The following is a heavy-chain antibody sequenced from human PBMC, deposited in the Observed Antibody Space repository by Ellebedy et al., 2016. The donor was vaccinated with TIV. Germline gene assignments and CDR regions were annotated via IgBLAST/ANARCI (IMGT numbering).Heavy chain of an antibody. CDR2: IKPDGTEK. Sequence: PGGSLRLSCEASGFTFSSYAMSWVRQAPGKGLEWVANIKPDGTEKYHVESVKGRFTISSENAKNSLFLQMDSLRAEDTAVYYCAAGFGTHYWGQGTRVTVSS. D-gene: IGHD3-3*01. CDR3: AAGFGTHY. CDR1: GFTFSSYA. J-gene: IGHJ4*02. V-gene: IGHV3-7*01.